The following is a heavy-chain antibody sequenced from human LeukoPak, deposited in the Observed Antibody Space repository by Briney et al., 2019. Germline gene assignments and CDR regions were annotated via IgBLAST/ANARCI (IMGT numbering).Heavy chain of an antibody. CDR3: ARARGVNGDSLGY. J-gene: IGHJ4*02. V-gene: IGHV1-3*01. D-gene: IGHD3-10*01. CDR1: GYTFTSYA. Sequence: ASVKVSCKASGYTFTSYAMHWVRQAPGQRLEWMGWINAGNGNTKYSQKFQGRVTITRDTSASTAYMELSSLRSEDTAVYYCARARGVNGDSLGYWGQGTLVTVSS. CDR2: INAGNGNT.